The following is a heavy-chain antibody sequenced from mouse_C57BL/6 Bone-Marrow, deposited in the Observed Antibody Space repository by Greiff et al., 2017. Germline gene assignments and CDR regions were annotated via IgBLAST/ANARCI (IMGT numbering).Heavy chain of an antibody. CDR3: ARWGITGRLGSYYAMHY. CDR2: IHPNSGST. D-gene: IGHD2-4*01. V-gene: IGHV1-64*01. Sequence: QVQLQQPGAELVKPGASVKLSCKASGYTFTSYWMHWVKQRPGQGLEWIGMIHPNSGSTNYNEKFKSKATLTVDKSSSTAYMQLSSLTSEDSAVYYCARWGITGRLGSYYAMHYWGQGTSVTVSS. J-gene: IGHJ4*01. CDR1: GYTFTSYW.